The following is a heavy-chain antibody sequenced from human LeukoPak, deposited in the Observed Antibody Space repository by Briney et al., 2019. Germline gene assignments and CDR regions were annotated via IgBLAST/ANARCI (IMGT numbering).Heavy chain of an antibody. CDR3: ARERGSGWYDMAIDY. CDR1: GGSFSGYY. J-gene: IGHJ4*02. CDR2: IYTTGNT. D-gene: IGHD6-19*01. Sequence: SETLSLTCAVYGGSFSGYYWSWIRQPAGKGLEWIGRIYTTGNTNYNPSLKSRVTMSVDTSKSQFSLKLSSVTAADTAVYYCARERGSGWYDMAIDYWGQGTLVTVSS. V-gene: IGHV4-4*07.